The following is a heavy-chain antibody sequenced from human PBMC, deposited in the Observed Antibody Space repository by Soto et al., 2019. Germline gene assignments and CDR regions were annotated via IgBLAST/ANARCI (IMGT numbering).Heavy chain of an antibody. CDR1: AFTVSTKY. D-gene: IGHD3-10*01. Sequence: EVQLVESGGGLIQPGGSLRLSCAASAFTVSTKYMNWVRQAPGRGLEWVSVIYPGGNTYYTDSVKGRFTISRDSSRNTMFLQMNSLRAEDTALYYCAGETYYYGSGNYGWVDPWGQGTLVTVSS. CDR2: IYPGGNT. J-gene: IGHJ5*02. CDR3: AGETYYYGSGNYGWVDP. V-gene: IGHV3-53*01.